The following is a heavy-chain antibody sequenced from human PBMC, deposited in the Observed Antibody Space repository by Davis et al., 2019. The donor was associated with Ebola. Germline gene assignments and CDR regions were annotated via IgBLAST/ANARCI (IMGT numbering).Heavy chain of an antibody. D-gene: IGHD3-3*01. V-gene: IGHV3-53*01. CDR3: ARVGGWSGDVYVDAFDI. CDR1: GFSVSDNY. J-gene: IGHJ3*02. Sequence: GESLKISCAASGFSVSDNYMSWVRQAPGKGPEWVSVIYRGGSTYYADTVRGRFTISRDTSKNMLELQMDSLRAEDTAVYHCARVGGWSGDVYVDAFDIWGQGTMVTVSS. CDR2: IYRGGST.